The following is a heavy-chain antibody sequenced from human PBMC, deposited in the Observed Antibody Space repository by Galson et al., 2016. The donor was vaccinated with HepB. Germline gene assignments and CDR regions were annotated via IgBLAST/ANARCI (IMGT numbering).Heavy chain of an antibody. D-gene: IGHD6-19*01. CDR2: IYYSGST. J-gene: IGHJ6*02. CDR3: ARSRGWCYYYYGMDF. CDR1: GGSISSYY. Sequence: SETLSLTCTVSGGSISSYYWSWIRQPPGKGLEWIGYIYYSGSTNYNPSLKSRVTISVDTSKNQFSLKLSSVTAADTAVYYCARSRGWCYYYYGMDFWGQGTTVTVSS. V-gene: IGHV4-59*01.